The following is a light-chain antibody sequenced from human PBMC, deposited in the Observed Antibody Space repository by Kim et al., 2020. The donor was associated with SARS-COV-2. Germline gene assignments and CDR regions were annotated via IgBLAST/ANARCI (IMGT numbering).Light chain of an antibody. V-gene: IGKV1-5*03. Sequence: DIQLTQSPSTLSASIGDRVTISCRASQSISTWLAWYQQKPGKAPQFLMYKVSSLGSGVPSRFSGSGSGTEFTLTISSLQADDFATYYCQQYSTSPWTFGQGTKVDIK. CDR3: QQYSTSPWT. CDR2: KVS. CDR1: QSISTW. J-gene: IGKJ1*01.